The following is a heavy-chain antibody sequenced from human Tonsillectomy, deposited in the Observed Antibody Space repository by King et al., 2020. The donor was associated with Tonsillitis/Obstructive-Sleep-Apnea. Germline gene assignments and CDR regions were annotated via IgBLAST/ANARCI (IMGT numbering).Heavy chain of an antibody. D-gene: IGHD2/OR15-2a*01. Sequence: VQLVESGGGLVKPGRSLRLSCTASGFTFGDYAMSWFRQAPGKGLEWVGFIRSKAYGGTTEYAASVKGRFTISRDDSKSIAYLQMNSLKTEDTAVYYCTLFRDQALSFDYWGQGTLVTVSS. CDR1: GFTFGDYA. J-gene: IGHJ4*02. CDR2: IRSKAYGGTT. CDR3: TLFRDQALSFDY. V-gene: IGHV3-49*05.